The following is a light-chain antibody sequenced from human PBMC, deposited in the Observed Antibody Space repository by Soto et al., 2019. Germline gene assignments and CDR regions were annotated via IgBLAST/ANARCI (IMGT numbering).Light chain of an antibody. CDR3: QQSYSSPTT. CDR2: GVS. V-gene: IGKV1-39*01. J-gene: IGKJ5*01. Sequence: DIQMTQSPSSLSATLGDSVTIXXRASQSISSYLNWYQQKPGKAPKFXVYGVSKLQSGVPSRFTGSGSGTDFTLTVNDLQPEDFATYYCQQSYSSPTTFGQGTRLEIK. CDR1: QSISSY.